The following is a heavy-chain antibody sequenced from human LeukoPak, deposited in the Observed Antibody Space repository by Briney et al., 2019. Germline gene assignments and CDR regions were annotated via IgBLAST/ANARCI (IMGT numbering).Heavy chain of an antibody. CDR1: GYTFTSYY. Sequence: GASVKVSCKASGYTFTSYYMHWVRQAPGQGLEWMGIINLSGGSTSYAQKFQGRVTMTRDTSTSTVYMELSSLRSEDTAVYYCAREMATNPYDYWGQGTLVTVSS. V-gene: IGHV1-46*01. J-gene: IGHJ4*02. CDR2: INLSGGST. CDR3: AREMATNPYDY. D-gene: IGHD5-24*01.